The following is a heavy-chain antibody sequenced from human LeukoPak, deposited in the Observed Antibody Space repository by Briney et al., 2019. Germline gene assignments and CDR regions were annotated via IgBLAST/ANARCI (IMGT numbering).Heavy chain of an antibody. Sequence: GGSLRLSCAASGFTFSSYGTHWVRQAPGKGLEWVAFIRYDGSNKYYADSVKGRFTISRDNSKNTLYLQMNSLRAEDTAVYYCAKERRIQLWSPIDYWGQGTLVTVSS. J-gene: IGHJ4*02. CDR2: IRYDGSNK. CDR1: GFTFSSYG. V-gene: IGHV3-30*02. D-gene: IGHD5-18*01. CDR3: AKERRIQLWSPIDY.